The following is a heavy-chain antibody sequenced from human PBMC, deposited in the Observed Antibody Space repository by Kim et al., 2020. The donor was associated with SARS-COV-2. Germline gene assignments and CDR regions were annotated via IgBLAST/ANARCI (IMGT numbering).Heavy chain of an antibody. CDR1: GFTFSSYW. V-gene: IGHV3-7*01. J-gene: IGHJ5*02. D-gene: IGHD3-9*01. Sequence: GGSLRLSCAASGFTFSSYWMSWVRQAPGKGLEWVANIKQDGSEKYYVDSVKGRFTISRDNAKNSLYLQMNSLRAEDTAVYYCARYAPPVLRYFDARNNWFDPWGQGTLVTVSS. CDR3: ARYAPPVLRYFDARNNWFDP. CDR2: IKQDGSEK.